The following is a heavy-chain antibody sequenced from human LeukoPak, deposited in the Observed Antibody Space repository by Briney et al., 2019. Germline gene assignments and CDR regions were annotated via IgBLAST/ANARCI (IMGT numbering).Heavy chain of an antibody. Sequence: PSETLSLTCTVSGGSISSYYWSWIRQPPGKGLEWIGYIYYSGSTNYNPSLKSRVTISVDTSKNQFSLKLSSVTAADTAVYYCARVEKNKRVPRSVREWAFDIWGQGTMVTVSS. CDR3: ARVEKNKRVPRSVREWAFDI. D-gene: IGHD3-3*01. J-gene: IGHJ3*02. V-gene: IGHV4-59*01. CDR2: IYYSGST. CDR1: GGSISSYY.